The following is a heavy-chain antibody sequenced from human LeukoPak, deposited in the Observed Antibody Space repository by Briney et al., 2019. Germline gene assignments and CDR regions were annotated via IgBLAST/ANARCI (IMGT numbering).Heavy chain of an antibody. V-gene: IGHV4-34*01. D-gene: IGHD6-6*01. CDR3: ARASSIAARDFDY. Sequence: PSETLSLTCAVYGGSFSDYWWTWIRQSPGKGLEWIGEINHSGSTNYNPSLKSRVTISVDTSKNQFSLKLSSVTAADTAVYYCARASSIAARDFDYWGQGTLVTVSS. J-gene: IGHJ4*02. CDR2: INHSGST. CDR1: GGSFSDYW.